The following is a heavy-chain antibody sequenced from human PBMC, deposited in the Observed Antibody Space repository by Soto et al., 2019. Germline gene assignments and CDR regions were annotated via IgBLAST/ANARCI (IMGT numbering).Heavy chain of an antibody. Sequence: QITLKESGPTLVKPTQTITLTCSCSGFSLTTYVVGVCLVRQPPVKALEWLAFTYWDDDNRYNPSLKSRLSNTMDTAKKQVVLKMTNMDPADTATYFCAHRVTLMSTWNFGDFDFWGQGTLVTV. CDR1: GFSLTTYVVG. V-gene: IGHV2-5*02. J-gene: IGHJ3*01. D-gene: IGHD4-17*01. CDR3: AHRVTLMSTWNFGDFDF. CDR2: TYWDDDN.